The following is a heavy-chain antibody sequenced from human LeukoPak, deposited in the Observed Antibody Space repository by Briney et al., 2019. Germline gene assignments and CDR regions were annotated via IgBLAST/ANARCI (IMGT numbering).Heavy chain of an antibody. Sequence: SETLSLTCTVSGGSISSYYWSWIRQPAGKGLEWIGRIYTSGSTNYNPSLKSRVTMSVDTSKNQFSLKLSSVTAADTAVYYCARVRATMVRGDLNWFDPWGQGTLVTVSS. CDR2: IYTSGST. V-gene: IGHV4-4*07. D-gene: IGHD3-10*01. J-gene: IGHJ5*02. CDR3: ARVRATMVRGDLNWFDP. CDR1: GGSISSYY.